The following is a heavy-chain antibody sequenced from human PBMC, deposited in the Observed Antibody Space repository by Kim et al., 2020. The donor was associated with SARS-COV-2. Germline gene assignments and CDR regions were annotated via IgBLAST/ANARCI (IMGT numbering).Heavy chain of an antibody. CDR3: ARDPERSSSWYDAFDI. D-gene: IGHD6-13*01. CDR2: ISYDGSNK. V-gene: IGHV3-30-3*01. J-gene: IGHJ3*02. Sequence: EWVAVISYDGSNKYYADSVKGRFTISRDNSKNTLYLQMNSLRAEDTAVYYCARDPERSSSWYDAFDIWGQGTMVTVSS.